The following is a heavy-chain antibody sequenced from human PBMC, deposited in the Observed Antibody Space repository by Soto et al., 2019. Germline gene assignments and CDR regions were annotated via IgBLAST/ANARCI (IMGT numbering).Heavy chain of an antibody. V-gene: IGHV5-10-1*01. D-gene: IGHD2-21*02. CDR3: ARGQAYYYSSPASYPFDF. CDR2: IDPSDSYT. CDR1: GYSFTSYW. Sequence: GESLKISCKGSGYSFTSYWIGWVRQMPGKGLEWMGRIDPSDSYTNYSPSFQGHVTISADKSISTAYLQWSSLKASDTAIYFCARGQAYYYSSPASYPFDFWGQGTLVTVSS. J-gene: IGHJ4*02.